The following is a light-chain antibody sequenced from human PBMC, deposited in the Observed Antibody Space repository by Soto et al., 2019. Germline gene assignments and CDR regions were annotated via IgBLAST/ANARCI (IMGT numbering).Light chain of an antibody. CDR3: QQRNNWPPVT. CDR1: QSVSRH. CDR2: DAS. V-gene: IGKV3-11*01. Sequence: EIVLTQSPATLSLSPGERATLSCRASQSVSRHLAWYQQKPGQAPRLLIYDASNRATGIPARFSGSGSGTDFPLTISSLEPEDFAVYYCQQRNNWPPVTFGGGTKVDTK. J-gene: IGKJ4*01.